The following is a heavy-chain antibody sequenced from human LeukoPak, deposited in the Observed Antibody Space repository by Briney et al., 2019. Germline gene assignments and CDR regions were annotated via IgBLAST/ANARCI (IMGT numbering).Heavy chain of an antibody. V-gene: IGHV3-30*02. CDR2: IQYDGSNE. J-gene: IGHJ6*03. D-gene: IGHD6-13*01. CDR3: AKDRRPAGYYYYYYMDV. Sequence: GGSLRLSCAASGFTFSSYSMNWVRQAPGKGLEWVAFIQYDGSNEYYADSVKGRFTISRDNSKNTLHLQMSSLRAEDTAVYYCAKDRRPAGYYYYYYMDVWGKGTTVTVSS. CDR1: GFTFSSYS.